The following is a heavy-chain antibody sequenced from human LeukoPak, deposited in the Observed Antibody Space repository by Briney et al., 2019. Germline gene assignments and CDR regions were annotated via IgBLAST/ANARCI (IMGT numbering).Heavy chain of an antibody. Sequence: SETLSLTCTVSGGSVSSSRYYWSWIRQPPGKGLEWIGFISYSGTTNYNPSLKSRVTLSVDTSKNQFSLKLSSVTAADTAVYYCARETVTVGGAFDYWGQGTLVTVSS. D-gene: IGHD1-26*01. J-gene: IGHJ4*02. CDR3: ARETVTVGGAFDY. V-gene: IGHV4-61*01. CDR1: GGSVSSSRYY. CDR2: ISYSGTT.